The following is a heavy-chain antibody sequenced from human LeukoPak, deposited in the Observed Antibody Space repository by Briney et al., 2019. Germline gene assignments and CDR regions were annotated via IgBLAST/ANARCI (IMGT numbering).Heavy chain of an antibody. CDR1: GGSISSHY. V-gene: IGHV4-59*11. CDR3: ARVNRGYYFDY. Sequence: PSETLSLTCTVSGGSISSHYWSWIRQPPGKGLEWVGYIHYSGNTNYNPSLKSRITISVDTSKNQFSLKLGSVTAADTAVYYCARVNRGYYFDYWGQGTLVTVSS. CDR2: IHYSGNT. J-gene: IGHJ4*02. D-gene: IGHD2/OR15-2a*01.